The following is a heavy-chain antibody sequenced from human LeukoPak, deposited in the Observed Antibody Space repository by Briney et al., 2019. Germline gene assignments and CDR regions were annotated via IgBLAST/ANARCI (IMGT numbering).Heavy chain of an antibody. J-gene: IGHJ4*02. CDR1: GFTFSSYA. Sequence: GGSLRLSCAASGFTFSSYAMTWVRQAPGKGLEWVTNIKQDGSEKYYVDSVKGRFTVSRDNAKNSLYLQMNSLRADDTSVYYCARVSNGNNFDYWGQGTLVTVSS. CDR3: ARVSNGNNFDY. V-gene: IGHV3-7*01. CDR2: IKQDGSEK.